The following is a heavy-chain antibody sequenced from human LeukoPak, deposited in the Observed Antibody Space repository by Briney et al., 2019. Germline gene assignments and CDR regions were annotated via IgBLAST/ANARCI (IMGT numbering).Heavy chain of an antibody. D-gene: IGHD5-12*01. V-gene: IGHV3-7*01. CDR3: ARDFVATAGNWFDP. Sequence: GGSLRLSCAASGFTVSSNYMSWVRQAPGKGLEWVANIKQDGSEKYYVDSVKGRFTISRDNAKNSLYLQMNSLRAEDTAVYYCARDFVATAGNWFDPWGQGTLVTVSS. CDR1: GFTVSSNY. J-gene: IGHJ5*02. CDR2: IKQDGSEK.